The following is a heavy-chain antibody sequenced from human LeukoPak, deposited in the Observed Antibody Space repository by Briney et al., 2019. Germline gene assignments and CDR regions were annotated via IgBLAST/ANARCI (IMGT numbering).Heavy chain of an antibody. CDR2: ISYDGSNK. CDR3: ARFRNGYDSSGFTDFDY. CDR1: GFTFSSYA. D-gene: IGHD3-22*01. J-gene: IGHJ4*02. V-gene: IGHV3-30*04. Sequence: GGSLRLSCAASGFTFSSYAMHWVRQAPGKGLEGVAVISYDGSNKYYADSVKGRFTISRDNAKNSLYLQMNSLRAEDTAVYYCARFRNGYDSSGFTDFDYWGQGTLVTVSS.